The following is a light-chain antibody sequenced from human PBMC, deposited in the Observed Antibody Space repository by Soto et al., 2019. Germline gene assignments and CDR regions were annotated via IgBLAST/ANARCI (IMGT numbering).Light chain of an antibody. CDR1: SSDVGSYNL. CDR2: DVS. J-gene: IGLJ2*01. V-gene: IGLV2-23*02. Sequence: QSALTQPASVSGSPGQSITISCTGTSSDVGSYNLVSWYQHHPGKAPKLMIYDVSRRPSGVSNRFSGSKSGNTASLTVSGLQAEDEGDYYCCSYAGNNTLVFGGGTKVTVL. CDR3: CSYAGNNTLV.